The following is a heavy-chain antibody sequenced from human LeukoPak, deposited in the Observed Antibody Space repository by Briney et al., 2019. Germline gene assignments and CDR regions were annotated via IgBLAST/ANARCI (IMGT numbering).Heavy chain of an antibody. CDR3: AKVGPVAGTGVAFDI. D-gene: IGHD6-19*01. CDR1: GFTVSSNY. CDR2: ISGSGGST. Sequence: PGGSLRLSCAASGFTVSSNYMSWVRQAPGKGLEWVSAISGSGGSTYYADSVKGRFTISRDNSKNTLYLQMNSLRAEDTAVYYCAKVGPVAGTGVAFDIWGQGTMVTVSS. V-gene: IGHV3-23*01. J-gene: IGHJ3*02.